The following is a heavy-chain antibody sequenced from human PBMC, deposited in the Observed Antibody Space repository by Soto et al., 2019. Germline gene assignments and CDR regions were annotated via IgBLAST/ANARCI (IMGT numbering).Heavy chain of an antibody. CDR2: ISAYNGNT. V-gene: IGHV1-18*01. CDR1: GYTFASYG. D-gene: IGHD4-17*01. CDR3: ARFRYGDSDAFDI. Sequence: GASVNVSCKASGYTFASYGISWLRQASGQGLEWMGWISAYNGNTNYAQKLQGRVTMTTDTSTSTAYMELRSLRSDDTAVYYCARFRYGDSDAFDIWGQGTMVTVSS. J-gene: IGHJ3*02.